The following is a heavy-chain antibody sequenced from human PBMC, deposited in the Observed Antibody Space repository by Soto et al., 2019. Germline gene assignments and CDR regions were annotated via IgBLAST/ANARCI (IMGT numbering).Heavy chain of an antibody. J-gene: IGHJ1*01. D-gene: IGHD3-22*01. CDR3: ARDYHDSSDRR. Sequence: GGSLRLSCAASGFTFSSYWMSWVRQAPGKGLEWVALISFDGINKFYADSVRGRFTISRDNSKNTLSLQMNSLRAEDTAVYYCARDYHDSSDRRWGLGTLVTVSS. V-gene: IGHV3-30-3*01. CDR1: GFTFSSYW. CDR2: ISFDGINK.